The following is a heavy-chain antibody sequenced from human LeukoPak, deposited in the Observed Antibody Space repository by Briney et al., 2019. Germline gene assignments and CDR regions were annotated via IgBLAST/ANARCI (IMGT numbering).Heavy chain of an antibody. CDR2: INPNSGGT. CDR3: ATRTKMTTVTTGAFDI. CDR1: GYTFTVFY. V-gene: IGHV1-2*02. J-gene: IGHJ3*02. Sequence: ASVKVSCKASGYTFTVFYTHWVRQAPGQGLEWMGWINPNSGGTNYAQKFQGRVTMTRNTSISTAYMELSSLRSEDTAVYYCATRTKMTTVTTGAFDIWGQGTMVTVSS. D-gene: IGHD4-17*01.